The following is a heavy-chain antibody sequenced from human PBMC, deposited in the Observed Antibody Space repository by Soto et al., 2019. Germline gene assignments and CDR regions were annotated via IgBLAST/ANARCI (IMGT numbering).Heavy chain of an antibody. CDR1: GFTFSSYG. V-gene: IGHV3-30*18. D-gene: IGHD1-26*01. Sequence: LRLSCAASGFTFSSYGMHWVRQAPGKGLEWVAVISYDGSNKYYADSVKGRFTISRDNSKNTLYLQMNSLRAEDTAVYYCAKAGSGSFFDYWGQGTLVTVS. J-gene: IGHJ4*02. CDR2: ISYDGSNK. CDR3: AKAGSGSFFDY.